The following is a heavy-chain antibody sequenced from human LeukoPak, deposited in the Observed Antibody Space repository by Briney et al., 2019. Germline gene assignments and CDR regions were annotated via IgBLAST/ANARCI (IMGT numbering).Heavy chain of an antibody. D-gene: IGHD1-7*01. J-gene: IGHJ4*02. Sequence: PSETLSLTCAVSGGSISSGGYSCSWIRQPPGKGLEWIGFIYHSGSTYYNPSLNSRVTISVDRSKNQFSLKLSSVTAADTAVYYCAREMGNYGYDYWGQGTLVTVSS. CDR1: GGSISSGGYS. CDR2: IYHSGST. V-gene: IGHV4-30-2*01. CDR3: AREMGNYGYDY.